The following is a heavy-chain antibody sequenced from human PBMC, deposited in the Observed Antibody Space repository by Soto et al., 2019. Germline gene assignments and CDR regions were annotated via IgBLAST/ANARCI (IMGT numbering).Heavy chain of an antibody. CDR2: INPNRGGT. J-gene: IGHJ4*02. CDR1: GYTFTGYY. D-gene: IGHD3-22*01. V-gene: IGHV1-2*04. CDR3: ARAPRDRSRYPQSYFEY. Sequence: QVQLVQSGAEVKKPGASVKVSCKASGYTFTGYYMNWVRQAPGQGLEWMGWINPNRGGTNNAPKFQGWVTMTRDTSISTAYMELSRLRPGDTAVYYWARAPRDRSRYPQSYFEYWGQGTLVTVSS.